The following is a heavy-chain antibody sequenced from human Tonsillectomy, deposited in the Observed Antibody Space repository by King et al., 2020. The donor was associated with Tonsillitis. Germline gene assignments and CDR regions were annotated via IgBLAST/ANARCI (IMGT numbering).Heavy chain of an antibody. D-gene: IGHD3-10*01. CDR1: GFTVSSNY. Sequence: EVQLVESGGGLIQPGGSLRLSCAASGFTVSSNYMSWVRQAPGKGLEGVSFIFSGGSTHYADSVKGRFTIPRDNSKNTLYLQMNSLRAEDTAMYYCARVKLWRLDYWGQGTLVTVSS. CDR3: ARVKLWRLDY. CDR2: IFSGGST. J-gene: IGHJ4*02. V-gene: IGHV3-53*01.